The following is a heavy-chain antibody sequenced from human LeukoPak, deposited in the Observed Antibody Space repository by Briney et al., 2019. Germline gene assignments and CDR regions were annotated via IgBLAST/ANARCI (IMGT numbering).Heavy chain of an antibody. J-gene: IGHJ3*02. CDR2: IYYSGST. Sequence: PSETLSLTCTVSGGSISSGGYYWSWIRQHPGKGLEWIGYIYYSGSTYYNPSLKSRVTISVDTSKNQFSLKLSSVTAADTAVYYCARRINMRSFDIWGQGTLVTVSS. CDR1: GGSISSGGYY. V-gene: IGHV4-31*03. D-gene: IGHD3-22*01. CDR3: ARRINMRSFDI.